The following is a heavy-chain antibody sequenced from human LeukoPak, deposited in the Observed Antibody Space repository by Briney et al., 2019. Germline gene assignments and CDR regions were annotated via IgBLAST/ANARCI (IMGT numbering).Heavy chain of an antibody. D-gene: IGHD3-10*01. CDR3: ATDITRITMVRGVIPAYYFDY. CDR2: FDPEDGET. Sequence: ASVKVSCKVSGYTLTELSIHWVRQAPGKGLEWMGGFDPEDGETIYAQKFQGRVTMTEDTSTDTAYMELSSLRSEDTAVYYCATDITRITMVRGVIPAYYFDYWGQGTLVTVSS. V-gene: IGHV1-24*01. CDR1: GYTLTELS. J-gene: IGHJ4*02.